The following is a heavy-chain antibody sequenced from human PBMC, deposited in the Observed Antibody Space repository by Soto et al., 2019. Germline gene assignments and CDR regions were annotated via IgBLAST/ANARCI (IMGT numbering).Heavy chain of an antibody. D-gene: IGHD3-22*01. CDR2: ISAYNGNT. Sequence: QVQLVQSGAEVKKPGASVKVSCKASGYTFTSYGISWVRQAPGQGLEWMGWISAYNGNTNSAQKLQGRVTMTTDSSAGTASMELRSLISDDTAVYYCARVPPLYYYDSSGPHNWFDPWGQGTLVTVSS. V-gene: IGHV1-18*04. CDR1: GYTFTSYG. J-gene: IGHJ5*02. CDR3: ARVPPLYYYDSSGPHNWFDP.